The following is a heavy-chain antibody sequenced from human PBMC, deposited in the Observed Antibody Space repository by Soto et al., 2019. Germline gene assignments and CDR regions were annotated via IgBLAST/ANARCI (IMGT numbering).Heavy chain of an antibody. Sequence: PSETLSLTCIVSDDSISSSDYYWGWIRQPPGKGLEWIGNMYYSGSTYYNPSLKSRVTISVDTSKKQFSLKLDSVTAADTAVYYCARLRASSSWIWAFDSWGQGALVTVSS. CDR2: MYYSGST. D-gene: IGHD6-13*01. J-gene: IGHJ4*02. CDR1: DDSISSSDYY. CDR3: ARLRASSSWIWAFDS. V-gene: IGHV4-39*01.